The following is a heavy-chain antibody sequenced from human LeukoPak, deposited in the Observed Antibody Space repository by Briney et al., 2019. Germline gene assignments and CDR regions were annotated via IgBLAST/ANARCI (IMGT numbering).Heavy chain of an antibody. CDR1: GFTFSTYA. D-gene: IGHD6-6*01. CDR2: VSGTGGRT. Sequence: GGSLRLSCAASGFTFSTYAMSWVRQAPGKGLEWVSVVSGTGGRTYYADSVKGRFTISRDNSKNTLYLQMNSLRAEDTALYYCVKASSSSPQYNWFDTWGQGTLVTVSS. V-gene: IGHV3-23*01. CDR3: VKASSSSPQYNWFDT. J-gene: IGHJ5*02.